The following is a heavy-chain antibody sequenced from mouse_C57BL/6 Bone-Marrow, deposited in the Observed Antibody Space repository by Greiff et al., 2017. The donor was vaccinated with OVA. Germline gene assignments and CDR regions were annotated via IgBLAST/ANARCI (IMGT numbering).Heavy chain of an antibody. J-gene: IGHJ2*01. CDR3: ARLDRLYYGSSY. Sequence: VKLMESGAELVRPGASVKLSCKASGYTFTDYYISWVKQRPGPGLEWIARIYPGSGNTYYNEKFKGKATLTADKSSSTAYMQLSSLTSEDSAIYFCARLDRLYYGSSYGGQGTAPTLS. D-gene: IGHD1-1*01. CDR1: GYTFTDYY. V-gene: IGHV1-76*01. CDR2: IYPGSGNT.